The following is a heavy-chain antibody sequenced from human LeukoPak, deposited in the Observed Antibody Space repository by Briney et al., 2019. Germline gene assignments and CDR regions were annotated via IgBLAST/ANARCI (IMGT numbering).Heavy chain of an antibody. J-gene: IGHJ4*02. CDR2: INAGNGNT. CDR1: GYTFTNYA. Sequence: GASVKVSCKASGYTFTNYAIHWVRQAPGQSLEWMGWINAGNGNTKYSQKFQGRVTITRDTPAGTVYMEVSSLRSEDTAVYYCARAPGGDYWGQGTLVTVSS. V-gene: IGHV1-3*01. D-gene: IGHD3-16*01. CDR3: ARAPGGDY.